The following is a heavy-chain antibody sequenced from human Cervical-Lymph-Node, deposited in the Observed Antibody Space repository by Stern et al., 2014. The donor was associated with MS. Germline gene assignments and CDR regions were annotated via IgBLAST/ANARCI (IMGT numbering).Heavy chain of an antibody. CDR3: AREGALSGHRAYYFDY. CDR1: GFSFDAYA. V-gene: IGHV3-9*01. Sequence: EVQLVESGGGLVQPGRSLRLSCAASGFSFDAYAMHWVRQTPGKGLEWVPGISWNGGHIGYADSVKGRFTISRDNVKNSLYLQMNSLRPEDTALYYCAREGALSGHRAYYFDYWGQGTLVTVSS. D-gene: IGHD2-15*01. CDR2: ISWNGGHI. J-gene: IGHJ4*02.